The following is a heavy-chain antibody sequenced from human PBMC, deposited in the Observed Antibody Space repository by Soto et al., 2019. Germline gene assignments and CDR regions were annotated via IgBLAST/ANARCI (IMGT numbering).Heavy chain of an antibody. CDR2: IYYSGIT. CDR3: ARRYGSAIEY. J-gene: IGHJ4*02. Sequence: SETLSLTCTVSGGSISSYYWSWIRQPPGKGLEWIGYIYYSGITNYNPSLKSRVTISVDTSKNQFSLKLSSVTAADTAVYYCARRYGSAIEYWGQGTLVTVSS. CDR1: GGSISSYY. D-gene: IGHD1-26*01. V-gene: IGHV4-59*08.